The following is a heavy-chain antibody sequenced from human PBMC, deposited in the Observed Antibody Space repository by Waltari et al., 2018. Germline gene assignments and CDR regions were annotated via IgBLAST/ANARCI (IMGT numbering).Heavy chain of an antibody. J-gene: IGHJ3*02. Sequence: QLQLQESGPGLVKPSETLSLTCTVSGGSISSSSYYWGWLRQPPGKGLEWIGSIYYSGSTYYNPSLKSRVTISVDTSKNQFSLKLSSVTAADTAVYHCVGITMIGSWAFDIWGQGTMVTVSS. CDR3: VGITMIGSWAFDI. CDR1: GGSISSSSYY. CDR2: IYYSGST. D-gene: IGHD3-22*01. V-gene: IGHV4-39*01.